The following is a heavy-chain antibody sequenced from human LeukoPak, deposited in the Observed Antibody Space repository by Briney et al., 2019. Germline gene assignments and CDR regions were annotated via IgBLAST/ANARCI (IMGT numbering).Heavy chain of an antibody. CDR3: AKDPVLTYYDSSGRSVFYDY. CDR1: GFTFGDYA. D-gene: IGHD3-22*01. J-gene: IGHJ4*02. V-gene: IGHV3-49*04. CDR2: IRSKAYGGTT. Sequence: GGSLRLSCTASGFTFGDYAMSWVRQAPGKGLEWVGFIRSKAYGGTTEYAASVKGRFTISRDDSKSIAYLQMNSLRAEDTAVYYCAKDPVLTYYDSSGRSVFYDYWGQGTLVTVSS.